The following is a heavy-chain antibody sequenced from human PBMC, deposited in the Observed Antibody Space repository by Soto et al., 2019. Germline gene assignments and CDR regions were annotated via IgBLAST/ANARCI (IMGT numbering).Heavy chain of an antibody. D-gene: IGHD6-19*01. CDR2: IIPIFGTA. J-gene: IGHJ6*02. V-gene: IGHV1-69*13. Sequence: ASVKVSCKASGGTFSSYAISWVRQAPGQGLEWMGGIIPIFGTANYAQKFQGRVTITADESTSTAYMELSSLRSEDTAVYYCARPGYSSGWVAYYYYGMDVWGQGTTVTVSS. CDR3: ARPGYSSGWVAYYYYGMDV. CDR1: GGTFSSYA.